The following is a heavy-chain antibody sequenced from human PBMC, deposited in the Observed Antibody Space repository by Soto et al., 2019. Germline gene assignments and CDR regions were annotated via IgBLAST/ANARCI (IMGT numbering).Heavy chain of an antibody. Sequence: PGGSLRLSCSASAINFRSYAMSWVRQAPGKGLEWVSAVGGSGSDTYYADSVKGRFTISRDDPKNTLYLHMSSLRVEDTAIYYCAKRQSFDFWSGYLPFFDYWGQGTPVTVSS. CDR2: VGGSGSDT. CDR3: AKRQSFDFWSGYLPFFDY. J-gene: IGHJ4*02. CDR1: AINFRSYA. V-gene: IGHV3-23*01. D-gene: IGHD3-3*01.